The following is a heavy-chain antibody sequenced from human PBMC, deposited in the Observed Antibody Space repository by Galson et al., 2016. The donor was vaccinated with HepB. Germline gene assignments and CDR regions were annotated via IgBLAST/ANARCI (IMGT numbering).Heavy chain of an antibody. Sequence: SLRLSCAASGFTFRTSWMSWVRQPPGKGPEWVANINPGGSQTYYVDSVKGRFNISKDNAKNSLYLRMNSLRADDTAVYYCARDPMRFAFDLWGQGTMVTVSS. V-gene: IGHV3-7*01. J-gene: IGHJ3*01. CDR1: GFTFRTSW. CDR2: INPGGSQT. CDR3: ARDPMRFAFDL.